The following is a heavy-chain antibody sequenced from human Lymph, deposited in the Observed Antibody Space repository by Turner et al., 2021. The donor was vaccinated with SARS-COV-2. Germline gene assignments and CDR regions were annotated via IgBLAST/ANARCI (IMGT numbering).Heavy chain of an antibody. V-gene: IGHV3-7*01. D-gene: IGHD3-3*02. Sequence: ELQLMESGGGLVQPGGSLRVSCAASGFSFSVSWVVWVRQAPGKGMEWLANVKGDGSVKNYVDSVKGRFTISRDNGKNSVYLQMSSLGAEDTAVYYGARDRAFSRFDYWGQGTQVTVSS. J-gene: IGHJ4*02. CDR3: ARDRAFSRFDY. CDR2: VKGDGSVK. CDR1: GFSFSVSW.